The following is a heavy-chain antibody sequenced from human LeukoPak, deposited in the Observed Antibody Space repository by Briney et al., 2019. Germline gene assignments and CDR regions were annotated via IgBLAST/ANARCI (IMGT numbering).Heavy chain of an antibody. V-gene: IGHV1-69*01. J-gene: IGHJ1*01. CDR3: ARASSGYYAYHLDFQH. CDR2: IIPIFGTA. CDR1: GGTFSSYA. Sequence: ASVKVSCKASGGTFSSYAISWVRQAPGQGLEWMGGIIPIFGTANYAQKFQGRVTITADESTSTAYMELGSLRSEDTAVYYCARASSGYYAYHLDFQHWGQGTLVTVSS. D-gene: IGHD3-22*01.